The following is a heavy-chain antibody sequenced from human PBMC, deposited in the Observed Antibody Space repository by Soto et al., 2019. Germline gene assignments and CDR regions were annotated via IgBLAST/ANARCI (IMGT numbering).Heavy chain of an antibody. D-gene: IGHD2-2*01. V-gene: IGHV1-69*01. CDR2: IIPIFGTT. J-gene: IGHJ6*02. Sequence: QVQLVQSGAEVKKPGSSVKVSCKASGGTFSSYAISWVRQAPGQGLEWMGGIIPIFGTTNYAQKFLGRVTITADESTSTAYMELSSLRSEDTAVYYCARSVSFRYQLLKRGMDVWGQGTTVTVSS. CDR3: ARSVSFRYQLLKRGMDV. CDR1: GGTFSSYA.